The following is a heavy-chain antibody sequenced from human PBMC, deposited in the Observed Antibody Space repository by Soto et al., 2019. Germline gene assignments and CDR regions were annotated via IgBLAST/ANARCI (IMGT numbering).Heavy chain of an antibody. CDR3: AREYSISWYRWFTP. D-gene: IGHD6-13*01. CDR2: ISAYNGNT. Sequence: QVQLVQSGAEVKKPGASVKVSCKASGYTFTTYGISWVRQAPGQGLEWMGWISAYNGNTNYAQKVQGRVTMTTDTSTSTAYMELRSLRADDPAVYYCAREYSISWYRWFTPWGQGTLVTVSS. V-gene: IGHV1-18*01. CDR1: GYTFTTYG. J-gene: IGHJ5*02.